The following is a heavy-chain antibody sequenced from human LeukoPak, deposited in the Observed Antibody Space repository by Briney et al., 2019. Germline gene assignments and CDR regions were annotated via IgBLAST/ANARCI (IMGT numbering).Heavy chain of an antibody. CDR3: ARDKTRGFDT. J-gene: IGHJ5*02. V-gene: IGHV4-30-4*08. CDR2: IYYSGST. Sequence: SETLSLTCTVSGASISSGDYYWGWLRQPPGKGLEWIAYIYYSGSTYYNPSLKSRFTISVDTSKNQFSLKLSSVTAADTAVYYCARDKTRGFDTWGQGPLVTVS. CDR1: GASISSGDYY.